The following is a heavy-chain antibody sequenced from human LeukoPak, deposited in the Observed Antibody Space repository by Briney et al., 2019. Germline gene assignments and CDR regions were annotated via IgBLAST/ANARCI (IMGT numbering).Heavy chain of an antibody. V-gene: IGHV3-23*01. CDR2: ISGSGGST. CDR1: GFTFSSYW. J-gene: IGHJ4*02. Sequence: PGGSLRLSCAASGFTFSSYWMHWVRQAPGKGLEWVSAISGSGGSTYYADSVKGRFTISRDNSKNTLYLQMNSLRAEDTAVYYCAKDQIADTAMVMVDYWGQGTLVTVSS. D-gene: IGHD5-18*01. CDR3: AKDQIADTAMVMVDY.